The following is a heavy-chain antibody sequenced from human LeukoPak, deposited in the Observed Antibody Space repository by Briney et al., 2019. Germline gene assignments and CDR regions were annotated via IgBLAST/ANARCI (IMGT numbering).Heavy chain of an antibody. CDR3: AKGGQQLVRFNWFDP. CDR2: ISGSGGST. D-gene: IGHD6-13*01. Sequence: PGGSLRLSCAASGFTFSGYAMSWVRQAPGKGLEWVSAISGSGGSTYYADSVKGRFTISRDNSKNTLYLQMNSLRAEDTAVYYCAKGGQQLVRFNWFDPWGQGTLVTVSS. V-gene: IGHV3-23*01. CDR1: GFTFSGYA. J-gene: IGHJ5*02.